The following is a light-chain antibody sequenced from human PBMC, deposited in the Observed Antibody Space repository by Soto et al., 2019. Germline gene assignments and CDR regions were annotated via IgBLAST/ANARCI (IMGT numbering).Light chain of an antibody. V-gene: IGLV2-14*01. J-gene: IGLJ1*01. CDR2: DVT. CDR3: ASITRSSTSV. Sequence: QSDLSQPASVSGSPGQSITISCTGTSSDVGGYEYVSWYQHQPDKAPKLIIYDVTNRPSGVSTRFSGSKSGNTASLTISGIQTEDEADYYCASITRSSTSVFGTGTKVTVL. CDR1: SSDVGGYEY.